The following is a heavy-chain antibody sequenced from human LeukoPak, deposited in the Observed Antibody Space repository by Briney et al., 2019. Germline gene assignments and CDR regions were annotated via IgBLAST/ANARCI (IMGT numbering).Heavy chain of an antibody. CDR1: GGTFSSYA. D-gene: IGHD6-13*01. Sequence: ASVKVSCKASGGTFSSYAISWVRQAPGQGLEWMGGIIPIFGTANYAQKFQGRVTITADESTSTAYMELSSLRSDDTAVYYCARDSSSSSWYSPFDYWGQGTLVTVSS. V-gene: IGHV1-69*13. J-gene: IGHJ4*02. CDR2: IIPIFGTA. CDR3: ARDSSSSSWYSPFDY.